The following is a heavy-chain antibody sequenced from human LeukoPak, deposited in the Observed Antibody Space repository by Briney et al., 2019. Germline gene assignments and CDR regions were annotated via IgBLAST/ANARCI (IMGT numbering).Heavy chain of an antibody. CDR3: ARGDRSCYYY. Sequence: QSGGSLRLSCAASGFSFSSYWMAWLRQAPGKGLEWMASIKHDGTEKFYVDSVKGRFTISKDNSKNSLYLQMNSLRAEDTAVYYCARGDRSCYYYWGQGTLVTVSS. J-gene: IGHJ4*02. CDR1: GFSFSSYW. D-gene: IGHD2-15*01. CDR2: IKHDGTEK. V-gene: IGHV3-7*03.